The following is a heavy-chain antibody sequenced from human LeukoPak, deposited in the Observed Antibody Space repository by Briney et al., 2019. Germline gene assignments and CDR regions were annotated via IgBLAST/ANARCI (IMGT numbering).Heavy chain of an antibody. CDR2: ISGSGTDI. V-gene: IGHV3-21*05. CDR1: GFTFTNYW. D-gene: IGHD5-18*01. Sequence: GGSLRLSCAASGFTFTNYWMTWVRQAPGKGLECLSYISGSGTDINYADSVRGRFTISRDNAKNLLYLQMNDLRLEDTAVYYCARTARHLDYWGQGTLVTVSS. CDR3: ARTARHLDY. J-gene: IGHJ4*02.